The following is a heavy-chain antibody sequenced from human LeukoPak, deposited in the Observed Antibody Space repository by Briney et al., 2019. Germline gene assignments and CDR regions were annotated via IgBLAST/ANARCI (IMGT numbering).Heavy chain of an antibody. CDR3: ARDGSGSYGPKPIDY. CDR1: SGSFSGYY. Sequence: PSETLSLTCAVYSGSFSGYYWSWIRQPPGKGLEWIGEIDHSESTNYNPSLKSRLTISLDTSKNQFSLKLSSVTAADTAVYYCARDGSGSYGPKPIDYWGQGTLVTVSS. J-gene: IGHJ4*02. V-gene: IGHV4-34*01. CDR2: IDHSEST. D-gene: IGHD3-10*01.